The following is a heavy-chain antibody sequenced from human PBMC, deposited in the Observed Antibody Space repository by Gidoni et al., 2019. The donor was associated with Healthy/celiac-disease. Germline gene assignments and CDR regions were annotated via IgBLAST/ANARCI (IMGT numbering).Heavy chain of an antibody. D-gene: IGHD2-2*01. CDR3: ARDGEYCSSTSCYRYYYYGMDV. CDR2: IYTSGST. Sequence: QVQLQESGPGLVKPSETLALTCTVSGGSISSYYGSWIRQPAGKGLEWIGRIYTSGSTNYNPSLKSRVTMSVDTSKNQFSLKLSSVTAADTAVYYCARDGEYCSSTSCYRYYYYGMDVWGQGTTVTVSS. CDR1: GGSISSYY. V-gene: IGHV4-4*07. J-gene: IGHJ6*02.